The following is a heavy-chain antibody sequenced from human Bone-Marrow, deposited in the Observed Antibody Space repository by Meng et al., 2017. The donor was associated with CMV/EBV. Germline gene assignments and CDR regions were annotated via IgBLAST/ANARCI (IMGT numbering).Heavy chain of an antibody. CDR3: ARDGHYDILTGYNWFDP. Sequence: SETLSLTCTVSGGSISGYYWSWIRQPPGKGLEWIAYIYYSGSINYNPSLMSRVTMSLDTSKNQFSLRLSSVTAADTALYYCARDGHYDILTGYNWFDPWGQGTLVTVSS. CDR2: IYYSGSI. V-gene: IGHV4-59*01. D-gene: IGHD3-9*01. CDR1: GGSISGYY. J-gene: IGHJ5*02.